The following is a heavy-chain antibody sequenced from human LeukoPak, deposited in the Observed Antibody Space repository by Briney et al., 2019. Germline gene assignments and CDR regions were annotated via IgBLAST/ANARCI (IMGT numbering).Heavy chain of an antibody. CDR2: IYYSGST. CDR1: GGSISSFY. D-gene: IGHD1-1*01. J-gene: IGHJ5*02. CDR3: ARGNELFDP. V-gene: IGHV4-59*01. Sequence: SETLSLTCSVSGGSISSFYWSWIRQPPGKGLGYIGYIYYSGSTNFNPSLKSRVTISVDTSKNQFSLKLSSVTAADTAVYYCARGNELFDPWGQGTLVTVSS.